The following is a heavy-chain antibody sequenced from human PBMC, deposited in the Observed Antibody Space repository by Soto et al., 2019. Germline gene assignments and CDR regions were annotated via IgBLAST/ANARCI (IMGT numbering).Heavy chain of an antibody. CDR1: GFSLSTSGVG. CDR3: AHRRRAAERTVFFDY. V-gene: IGHV2-5*02. Sequence: QITLKESGPTLVKPTQTLTLTRTFSGFSLSTSGVGGGWIRQPPGKALEWLALIYWDDDKRYSPSLKSRLTIAKDNSKNPVVVTMTNMDPLDTATYYCAHRRRAAERTVFFDYWGQGTLVTVSS. D-gene: IGHD4-17*01. CDR2: IYWDDDK. J-gene: IGHJ4*02.